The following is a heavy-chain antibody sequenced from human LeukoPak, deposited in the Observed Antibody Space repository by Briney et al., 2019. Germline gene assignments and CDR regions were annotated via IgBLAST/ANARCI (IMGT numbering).Heavy chain of an antibody. D-gene: IGHD3-10*02. V-gene: IGHV4-59*01. CDR3: ARSTGSTMFIDY. J-gene: IGHJ4*02. CDR2: IYYSGNT. CDR1: GGSISPYY. Sequence: PSETLSLTCTVSGGSISPYYWSWIPQPPGKGLEWIRYIYYSGNTDYNPSLKSRVAISVDTSKNQFSLKLSSVTAADTAVYYCARSTGSTMFIDYWGQGTLVTVSS.